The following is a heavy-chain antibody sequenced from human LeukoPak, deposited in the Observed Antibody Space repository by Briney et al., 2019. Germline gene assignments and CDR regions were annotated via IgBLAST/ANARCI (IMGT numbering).Heavy chain of an antibody. D-gene: IGHD3-22*01. Sequence: PWGSLRLSCAASGFTFSSYAMSWVRQAPGKGLEWVSAISGSGGSTYYADSVKGRFTISRDNSKNTLYLQMNSLRAEDTAVYYCAKNSYYDSSGYYSFDYWGQGTLVTVSS. CDR2: ISGSGGST. CDR1: GFTFSSYA. V-gene: IGHV3-23*01. J-gene: IGHJ4*02. CDR3: AKNSYYDSSGYYSFDY.